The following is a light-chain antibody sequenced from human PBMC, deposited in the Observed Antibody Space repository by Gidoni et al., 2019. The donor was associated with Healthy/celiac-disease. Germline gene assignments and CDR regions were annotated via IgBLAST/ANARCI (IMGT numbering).Light chain of an antibody. J-gene: IGKJ2*01. Sequence: ELVLTQSPGNLSLSPGERATLSCRASQIVSSSYLAWYQQIPGQAPRLLIYGASSRATGIPDRFSGSESGTYFPLTISGLEPEGFAVYYCQQYGSSPGYTFGQXTKLEIK. CDR2: GAS. V-gene: IGKV3-20*01. CDR3: QQYGSSPGYT. CDR1: QIVSSSY.